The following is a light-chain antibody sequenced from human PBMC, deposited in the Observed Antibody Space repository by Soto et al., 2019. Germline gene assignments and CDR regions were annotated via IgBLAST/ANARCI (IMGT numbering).Light chain of an antibody. CDR2: AAS. Sequence: DIQMTQSPSSLSSSVGDRVTITCRASQSISSYLNWYQQKPGKAPKLLIYAASSLQSGVPSRFSGSGSGTDITLTTSSLQPEDFATYYCQQSYSTPYTFGRGTKLEIK. CDR1: QSISSY. V-gene: IGKV1-39*01. J-gene: IGKJ2*01. CDR3: QQSYSTPYT.